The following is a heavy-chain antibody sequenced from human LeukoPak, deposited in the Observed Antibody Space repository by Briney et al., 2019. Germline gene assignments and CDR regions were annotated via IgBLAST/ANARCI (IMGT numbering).Heavy chain of an antibody. V-gene: IGHV3-23*01. CDR3: ARAGDYSGGWYFDS. J-gene: IGHJ4*02. CDR2: ICGSGGST. CDR1: GFTFSSYA. Sequence: GGSLRLSCAASGFTFSSYAMSWVRQAPGKGLEWVSAICGSGGSTYYADSVKGRFTISRDNSKNTLYLQMNSLRAEDTAVYYCARAGDYSGGWYFDSWGQGTLITVSS. D-gene: IGHD6-19*01.